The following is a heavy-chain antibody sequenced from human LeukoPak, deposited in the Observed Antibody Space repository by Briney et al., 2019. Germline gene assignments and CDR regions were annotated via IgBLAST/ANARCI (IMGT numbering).Heavy chain of an antibody. D-gene: IGHD1-26*01. V-gene: IGHV3-48*03. J-gene: IGHJ4*02. CDR3: ARVVGATIFDY. Sequence: GGSLRLSCAASGFTFSSCEMNWVRQAPGKGLEWVSYISSSGSTIYYADSVKGRFTISRDNAKNSLYLQMNSLRAEDTAVYYCARVVGATIFDYWGQGTLVTVSS. CDR2: ISSSGSTI. CDR1: GFTFSSCE.